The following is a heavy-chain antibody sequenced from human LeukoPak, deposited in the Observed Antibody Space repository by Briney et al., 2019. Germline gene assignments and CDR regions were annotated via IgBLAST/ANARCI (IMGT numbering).Heavy chain of an antibody. Sequence: PGGSLRLSCAASGFTFSTYALTWVRQAPGKGLEWVSAISGSGGSTYYAGSVKGRFTISRDNSKNTLYLQMNSLRAEDTAVYYCAKDFSWAPSSHFDYWGQGTLVTVSS. CDR1: GFTFSTYA. J-gene: IGHJ4*02. CDR3: AKDFSWAPSSHFDY. V-gene: IGHV3-23*01. D-gene: IGHD1-26*01. CDR2: ISGSGGST.